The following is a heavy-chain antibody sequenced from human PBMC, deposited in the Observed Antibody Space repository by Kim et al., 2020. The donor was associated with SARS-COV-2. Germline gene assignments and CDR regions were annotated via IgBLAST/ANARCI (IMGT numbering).Heavy chain of an antibody. CDR1: GYTFTSYA. CDR2: INAGNGNT. D-gene: IGHD3-3*01. J-gene: IGHJ5*02. Sequence: ASVKVSCKASGYTFTSYAMHWVRQAPGQRLEWMGWINAGNGNTKYSQKFQGRVTITRDTSASTAYMELSSLRSEDTAVYYCARGNRLGYYDFWSGYSNWFDPWGQGTLVTVSS. CDR3: ARGNRLGYYDFWSGYSNWFDP. V-gene: IGHV1-3*01.